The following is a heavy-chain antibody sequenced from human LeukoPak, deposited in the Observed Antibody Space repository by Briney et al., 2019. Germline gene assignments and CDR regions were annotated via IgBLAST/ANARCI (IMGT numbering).Heavy chain of an antibody. D-gene: IGHD6-19*01. CDR2: IWYDGSNK. V-gene: IGHV3-33*01. CDR1: GFTFSSYG. J-gene: IGHJ4*02. Sequence: GGSLRLSCAASGFTFSSYGMHWVRQAPGKGLEWVAVIWYDGSNKYYADSVKGRFTISRDNSKNTLYLQMNSLRAEDTAVYYCARDRIAVAGDDYWGQGALVTVSS. CDR3: ARDRIAVAGDDY.